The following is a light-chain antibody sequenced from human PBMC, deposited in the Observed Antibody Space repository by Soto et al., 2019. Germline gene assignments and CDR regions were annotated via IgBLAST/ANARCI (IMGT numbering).Light chain of an antibody. J-gene: IGKJ5*01. CDR3: QQYGSSPPIT. CDR1: QSVSSSY. CDR2: GAS. V-gene: IGKV3-20*01. Sequence: EIVLTQSPGTLSLSPGERATLSCRASQSVSSSYLAWYQQKPGQPPRLLIYGASRRATGIPDRFSGSGSGSDFTLTISRLEPEDFAVYYCQQYGSSPPITFGQGTRLEIK.